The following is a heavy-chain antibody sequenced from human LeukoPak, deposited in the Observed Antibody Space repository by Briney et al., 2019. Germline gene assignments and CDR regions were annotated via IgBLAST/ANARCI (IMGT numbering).Heavy chain of an antibody. CDR2: IRSKAYGGTT. J-gene: IGHJ4*02. V-gene: IGHV3-49*03. D-gene: IGHD1-1*01. CDR1: GFTFGDYT. CDR3: IRGGANSPFDY. Sequence: GGSLRLSCTASGFTFGDYTMTWFRQAPGKGLEWVGFIRSKAYGGTTEDAASVKGRFAISRDDSKSIAYLQMNSLKTEDTAVYYCIRGGANSPFDYWGQGTLVTVSS.